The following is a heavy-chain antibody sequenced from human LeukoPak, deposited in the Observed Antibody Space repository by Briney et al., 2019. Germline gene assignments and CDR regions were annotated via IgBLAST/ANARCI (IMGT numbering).Heavy chain of an antibody. CDR3: ARDLDYYGSGSPLYYFDY. CDR1: GFTFSSYA. Sequence: GRSLRLSCAASGFTFSSYAMHWVRQAPGKGLEWVAVISYDGSNKYYADSVKGRFTISRDNSKNTLYLQMNSLRAEDTAVYYCARDLDYYGSGSPLYYFDYWGQGTLVTVSS. D-gene: IGHD3-10*01. CDR2: ISYDGSNK. V-gene: IGHV3-30-3*01. J-gene: IGHJ4*02.